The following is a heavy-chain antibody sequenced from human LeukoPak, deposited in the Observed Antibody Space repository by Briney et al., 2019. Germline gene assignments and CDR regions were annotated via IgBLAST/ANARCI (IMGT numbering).Heavy chain of an antibody. CDR2: IYYSGST. V-gene: IGHV4-39*01. CDR1: GGSISSSSYY. CDR3: ARRVTYYYDSSGYSDY. D-gene: IGHD3-22*01. J-gene: IGHJ4*02. Sequence: PSETLSLTCTVSGGSISSSSYYWGWIRQPPGKGLEWVGSIYYSGSTYYNPSLKSRVTISVDTSKNQFSLKLSSVTAADTAVYYCARRVTYYYDSSGYSDYWGQGTLVTVSS.